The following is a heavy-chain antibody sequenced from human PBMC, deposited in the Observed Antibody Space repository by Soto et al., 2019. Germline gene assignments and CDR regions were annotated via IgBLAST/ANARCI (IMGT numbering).Heavy chain of an antibody. CDR1: GYTFTSYA. CDR3: SRSIVVVTALDY. J-gene: IGHJ4*02. Sequence: QVQLVQSGAEEKKPGASVKVSCKASGYTFTSYAMHWVRQGAGQRLEWMGWINAGNGNTKYSQKFQGRVTITRDTSASTAYMELRSLRSEDTAVYYCSRSIVVVTALDYWGQGTLVTVSS. CDR2: INAGNGNT. V-gene: IGHV1-3*05. D-gene: IGHD2-21*02.